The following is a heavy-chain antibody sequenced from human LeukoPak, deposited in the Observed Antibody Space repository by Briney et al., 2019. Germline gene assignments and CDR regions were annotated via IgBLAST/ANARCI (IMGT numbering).Heavy chain of an antibody. CDR2: ISSSGSTI. CDR3: AREAHCSGVSCRIDY. D-gene: IGHD2-15*01. Sequence: GGSLRLSCAASGFTFSDYYMSWIRQAPGKGLEWVSYISSSGSTIYYADSVKGRFTISRDNAKNSLYLQMNSLRAEDTAVYYCAREAHCSGVSCRIDYWGQGTLVTVSS. J-gene: IGHJ4*02. CDR1: GFTFSDYY. V-gene: IGHV3-11*04.